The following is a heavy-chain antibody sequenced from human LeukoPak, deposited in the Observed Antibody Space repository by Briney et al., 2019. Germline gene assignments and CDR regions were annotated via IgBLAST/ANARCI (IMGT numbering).Heavy chain of an antibody. Sequence: GGSLRLSCAASGFTFSSYAMSWVRQAPGKGLEWVSGISGSGGGTYYADSVKGRFTISRDNAKNSLYLQMNSLRAEDTAVYYCARDQVLLWFGAPYYYGMDVWGQGTTVTVSS. J-gene: IGHJ6*02. D-gene: IGHD3-10*01. CDR2: ISGSGGGT. V-gene: IGHV3-23*01. CDR1: GFTFSSYA. CDR3: ARDQVLLWFGAPYYYGMDV.